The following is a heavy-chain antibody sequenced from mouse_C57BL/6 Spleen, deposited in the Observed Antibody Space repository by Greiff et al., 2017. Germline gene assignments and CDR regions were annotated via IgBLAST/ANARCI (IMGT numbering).Heavy chain of an antibody. CDR1: GYTFTDYY. V-gene: IGHV1-26*01. CDR2: INPNNGGT. D-gene: IGHD2-3*01. Sequence: VQLQQSGPELVKPGASVKISCKASGYTFTDYYMNWVKQSHGKSLEWIGDINPNNGGTSYNQKFKGKATLTVDKSSSTAYMELRSLTSEDSAVYYCAREGWSPYAMDDWGQGTSVTVSS. J-gene: IGHJ4*01. CDR3: AREGWSPYAMDD.